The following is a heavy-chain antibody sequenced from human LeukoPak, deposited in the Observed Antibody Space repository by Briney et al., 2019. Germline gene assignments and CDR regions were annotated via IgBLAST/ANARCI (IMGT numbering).Heavy chain of an antibody. J-gene: IGHJ4*02. Sequence: ASVKVSCKASGYSFTSYAIHWVRQAPGQRLEWMGWIDAGNGNTKYSQKFQGRVTITRDTSASTAYMELSSLRSEDTAVYYCARDGDITGTTYGYWGQGTLVTVSS. CDR3: ARDGDITGTTYGY. V-gene: IGHV1-3*01. D-gene: IGHD1-20*01. CDR2: IDAGNGNT. CDR1: GYSFTSYA.